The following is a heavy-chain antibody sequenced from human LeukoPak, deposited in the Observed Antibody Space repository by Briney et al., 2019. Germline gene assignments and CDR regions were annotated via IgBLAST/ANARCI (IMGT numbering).Heavy chain of an antibody. CDR3: PREGIAVAGTSFDY. D-gene: IGHD6-19*01. Sequence: ASVKVSCKASGYTFTGYYMHWVRQAPGQGLKWMGIINPSHGSTSYAQKFQDRVTMTRDTSTSTVYMELSSLRSDDTAVYYCPREGIAVAGTSFDYWGQGTLVTVSS. V-gene: IGHV1-46*01. J-gene: IGHJ4*02. CDR1: GYTFTGYY. CDR2: INPSHGST.